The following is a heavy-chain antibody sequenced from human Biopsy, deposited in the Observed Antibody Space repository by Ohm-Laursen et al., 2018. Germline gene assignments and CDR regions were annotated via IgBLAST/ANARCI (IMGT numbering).Heavy chain of an antibody. CDR3: VRGVDYYDPYHYYALDV. D-gene: IGHD3-22*01. J-gene: IGHJ6*02. CDR1: DESFNGYY. Sequence: GTLSLTCAVYDESFNGYYWSWIRQTPGKGLEWIGEINHSGRTNYNPSLKSRVTISVDTSKNQFSLKVRSVTAADTAVYYCVRGVDYYDPYHYYALDVWGQGTTVTVSS. CDR2: INHSGRT. V-gene: IGHV4-34*01.